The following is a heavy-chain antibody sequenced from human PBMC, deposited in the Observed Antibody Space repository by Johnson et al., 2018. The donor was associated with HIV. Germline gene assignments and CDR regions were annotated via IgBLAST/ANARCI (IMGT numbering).Heavy chain of an antibody. CDR1: GFTFSDHY. D-gene: IGHD2-21*02. V-gene: IGHV3-11*04. CDR3: ARPHIVVVTAGYGFDI. Sequence: QVQLVESGGGVVQPGGSLRLSCAVSGFTFSDHYMSWIRQAPGKGLEWVSYISSSSSSIYYADSVKGRFTISRDNSKNTLYLQMNSLRAEDTAVYYCARPHIVVVTAGYGFDIWGQGTMVTVSS. CDR2: ISSSSSSI. J-gene: IGHJ3*02.